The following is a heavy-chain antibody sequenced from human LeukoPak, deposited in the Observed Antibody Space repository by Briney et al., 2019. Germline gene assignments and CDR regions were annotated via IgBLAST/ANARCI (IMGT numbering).Heavy chain of an antibody. Sequence: SETLSLTCAVSGGSFSGYYWSWIRQPPGKGLEWIGEINHSGSTNYNPSLKSRVTISVDTSKNQFSLKLSSVTAADTAVYYCARSSLCFGELLYSVHGWFDPWGQGTLVTVSS. CDR2: INHSGST. V-gene: IGHV4-34*01. D-gene: IGHD3-10*01. J-gene: IGHJ5*02. CDR3: ARSSLCFGELLYSVHGWFDP. CDR1: GGSFSGYY.